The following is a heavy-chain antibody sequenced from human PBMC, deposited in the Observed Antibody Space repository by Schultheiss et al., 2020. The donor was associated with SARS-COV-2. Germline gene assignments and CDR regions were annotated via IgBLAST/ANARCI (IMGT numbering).Heavy chain of an antibody. CDR2: AHHTGRT. CDR3: ARRGSGGSGWFDP. D-gene: IGHD2-15*01. Sequence: SETLSLTCTVSGGSISSYYWTWIRQPPGKGLEWIGSAHHTGRTYYNPSLQGRVTISVDTSTTQFSLKLGSVTAADTAVYYCARRGSGGSGWFDPWGQGTLVTVSS. V-gene: IGHV4-39*01. J-gene: IGHJ5*02. CDR1: GGSISSYY.